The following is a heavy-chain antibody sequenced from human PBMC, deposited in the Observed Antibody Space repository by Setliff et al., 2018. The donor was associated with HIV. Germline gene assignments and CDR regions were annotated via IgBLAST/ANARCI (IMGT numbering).Heavy chain of an antibody. CDR2: IYTSGGT. CDR1: GGSISSYY. CDR3: ARLWGSAQAFDI. V-gene: IGHV4-4*07. J-gene: IGHJ3*02. D-gene: IGHD7-27*01. Sequence: SETLSLTCTVSGGSISSYYWSWIRQPAGKGLEWIGRIYTSGGTKYNPSLKSRVTMSIGTSKNQFSLKLSSLTAADTAVYYCARLWGSAQAFDIWGQGTMVTVSS.